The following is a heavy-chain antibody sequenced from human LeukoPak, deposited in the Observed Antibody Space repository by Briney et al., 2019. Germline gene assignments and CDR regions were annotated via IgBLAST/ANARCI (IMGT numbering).Heavy chain of an antibody. Sequence: ESLKISCKGSGYSFTSYWIGWVRQMPGKGLEWRGIIYPGDSDTRYSPSFQGQVTISADKSISTTYLQWSSLKASDTAMYYCARRPRGSGGYNPPVDYWGQGTLVTVSS. CDR1: GYSFTSYW. D-gene: IGHD5-24*01. CDR3: ARRPRGSGGYNPPVDY. V-gene: IGHV5-51*01. CDR2: IYPGDSDT. J-gene: IGHJ4*02.